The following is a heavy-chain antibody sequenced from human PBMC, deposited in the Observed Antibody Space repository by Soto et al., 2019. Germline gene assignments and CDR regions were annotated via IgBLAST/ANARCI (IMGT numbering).Heavy chain of an antibody. CDR1: GYTFTSYA. D-gene: IGHD6-19*01. J-gene: IGHJ5*02. Sequence: AAVKVSCKASGYTFTSYALSWVRHAPGQGLEWMGWISTYNGNTNYAQNLQGRVTMTTDISTNTAYMELRSLRSDDTAVYYCARVVGGIPVAGSWNWFDPWGQGTLVTVSS. CDR3: ARVVGGIPVAGSWNWFDP. CDR2: ISTYNGNT. V-gene: IGHV1-18*04.